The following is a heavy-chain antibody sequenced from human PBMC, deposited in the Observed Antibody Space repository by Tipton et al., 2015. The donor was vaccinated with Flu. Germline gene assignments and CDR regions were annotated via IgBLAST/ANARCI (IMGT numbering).Heavy chain of an antibody. Sequence: TLSLTCAVYGGSFSGYYWSWIRQPPGKGLEWIGEINHSGSTNYNPSLKSRVTISVDTSKNQFSLKLSSVTAADTAVYYCARIAQDDYGGLGDAFDIWGQGTMVTVSS. V-gene: IGHV4-34*01. CDR1: GGSFSGYY. CDR3: ARIAQDDYGGLGDAFDI. D-gene: IGHD4-23*01. CDR2: INHSGST. J-gene: IGHJ3*02.